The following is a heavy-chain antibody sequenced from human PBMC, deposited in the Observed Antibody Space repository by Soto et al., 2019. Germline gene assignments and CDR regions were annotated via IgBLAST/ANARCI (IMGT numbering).Heavy chain of an antibody. CDR1: GGSISSYY. J-gene: IGHJ5*02. CDR3: ARGRGSGWYNWFDP. Sequence: PSETLSLTCTVSGGSISSYYWSWIRQPPGKGLEWIGYIYYSGSTNYNPPLKSRVTISVDTSKNQFSLKLSSVTAADTAVYYCARGRGSGWYNWFDPWGQGTLVTVSS. CDR2: IYYSGST. V-gene: IGHV4-59*01. D-gene: IGHD6-19*01.